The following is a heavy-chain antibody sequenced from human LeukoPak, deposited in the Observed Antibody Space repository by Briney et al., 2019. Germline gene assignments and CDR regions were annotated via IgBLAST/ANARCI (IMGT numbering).Heavy chain of an antibody. V-gene: IGHV1-3*01. CDR3: ARDSGSGSNDY. J-gene: IGHJ4*02. D-gene: IGHD1-26*01. CDR1: GYTFTSYA. CDR2: FSAGNGNT. Sequence: ASVKVSCKASGYTFTSYAIHWVRQAPGQRLEWMGWFSAGNGNTKYSQNFQGRVTFISNTSATTAFMELSSLRSEDAAVYYCARDSGSGSNDYWGQGTLVTVSS.